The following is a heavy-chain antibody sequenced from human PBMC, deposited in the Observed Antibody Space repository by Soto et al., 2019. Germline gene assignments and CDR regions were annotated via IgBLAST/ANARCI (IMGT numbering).Heavy chain of an antibody. D-gene: IGHD4-17*01. CDR3: ARDIASSDNDDLHGMDG. Sequence: PLRLSCVASGCTFGDYTMRWFRQATGGGLEWVSFIRSRAYGATTEYAASVKGRFTIPRDDSKSIAYPQMNSLKSQDTAVYYCARDIASSDNDDLHGMDGWGQGTTVTRSS. CDR2: IRSRAYGATT. CDR1: GCTFGDYT. V-gene: IGHV3-49*03. J-gene: IGHJ6*02.